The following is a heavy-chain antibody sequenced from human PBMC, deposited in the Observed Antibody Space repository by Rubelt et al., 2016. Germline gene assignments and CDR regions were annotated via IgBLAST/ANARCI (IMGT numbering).Heavy chain of an antibody. Sequence: GGGLVQPGGSLRLSCAASGFTVSSNYMSWVRQAPGKGLEWVSLIYSGGATYYADSVKGRFTISRDNAKNSLFLQMNSLRAEDTAVYYCTTEPLGSDWYFDLWGRGTLVTVSS. D-gene: IGHD2-15*01. V-gene: IGHV3-66*01. J-gene: IGHJ2*01. CDR3: TTEPLGSDWYFDL. CDR1: GFTVSSNY. CDR2: IYSGGAT.